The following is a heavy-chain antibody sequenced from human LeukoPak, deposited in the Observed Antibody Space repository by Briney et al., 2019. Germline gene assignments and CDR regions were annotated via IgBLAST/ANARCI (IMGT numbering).Heavy chain of an antibody. V-gene: IGHV3-30*04. CDR3: ARECKKATYYDFWSGYYAPDY. D-gene: IGHD3-3*01. CDR2: ISYDGNNK. J-gene: IGHJ4*02. CDR1: GFTFSSYT. Sequence: PGGSLRLSCAASGFTFSSYTMHWVRQAPGKGLEWVAVISYDGNNKYYAESVKGRFTISRDTSKNTLYLQMNSLRAEDTAVYYCARECKKATYYDFWSGYYAPDYWGQGTLVTVSS.